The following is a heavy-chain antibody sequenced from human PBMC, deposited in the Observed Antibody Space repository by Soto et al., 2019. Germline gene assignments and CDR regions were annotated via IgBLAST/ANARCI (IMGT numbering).Heavy chain of an antibody. V-gene: IGHV1-69*12. CDR3: ARDKDRQQLGGNHYYAIDV. Sequence: QVQLVQSGAEVKKPGSSVTVSCKASGGTFGNSAISWVRQAPGQGLEWMGGIIPIFSTPDYAQKFQGRVTISADESTSTAYMELTSLRSEDTAVYYCARDKDRQQLGGNHYYAIDVWGQGTTVTVSS. J-gene: IGHJ6*02. D-gene: IGHD1-1*01. CDR1: GGTFGNSA. CDR2: IIPIFSTP.